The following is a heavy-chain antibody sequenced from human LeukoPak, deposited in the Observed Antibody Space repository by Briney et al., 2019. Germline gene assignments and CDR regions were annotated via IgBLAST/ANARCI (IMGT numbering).Heavy chain of an antibody. CDR2: IYYSGST. D-gene: IGHD6-13*01. J-gene: IGHJ4*02. V-gene: IGHV4-59*01. Sequence: SETLSLTCSVSGGSISSYYWSWIRQPPGKGLQWIGYIYYSGSTNYNPSLKSRATISLDTSKNQFSLKLSSVTAADTAVYYCVRGSAAARYWGQGTLVTVSS. CDR1: GGSISSYY. CDR3: VRGSAAARY.